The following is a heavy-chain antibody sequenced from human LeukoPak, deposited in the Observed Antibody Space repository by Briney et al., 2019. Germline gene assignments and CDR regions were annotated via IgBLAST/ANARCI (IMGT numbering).Heavy chain of an antibody. V-gene: IGHV3-7*05. CDR1: GFTFSSYW. CDR3: AKDLHDYGNYVGWFDS. Sequence: GGSLRLSCVTSGFTFSSYWMTWVRQAPGKGLEWVANINQDGHEKNYVDSVKGRFTISRDNPKNSLYLQMNSLRAEDTAVYYCAKDLHDYGNYVGWFDSWGQGTLVTVSS. D-gene: IGHD4-11*01. CDR2: INQDGHEK. J-gene: IGHJ5*01.